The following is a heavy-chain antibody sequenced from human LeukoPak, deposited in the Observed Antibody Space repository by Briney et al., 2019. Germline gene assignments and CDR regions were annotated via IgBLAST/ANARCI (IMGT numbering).Heavy chain of an antibody. D-gene: IGHD3-3*01. CDR3: AREGGFYRPLDY. CDR1: GGSVINTNW. V-gene: IGHV4-4*02. J-gene: IGHJ4*02. Sequence: SETLSLTCGVSGGSVINTNWWTWVRQPPGKGLEWIGEVHLDGRTNYNPSLESRLTMSVDVSENQVSLKLTSVTAADTAVYYCAREGGFYRPLDYSGQGTLVTVPS. CDR2: VHLDGRT.